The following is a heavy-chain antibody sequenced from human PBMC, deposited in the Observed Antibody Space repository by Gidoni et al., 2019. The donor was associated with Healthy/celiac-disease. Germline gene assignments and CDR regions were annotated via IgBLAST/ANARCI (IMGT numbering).Heavy chain of an antibody. Sequence: EVQLVESGGGLLKSGWSLRLSCAASGFTFSNAWMSWVRQAPGKGLGWVGSMKSKTDGGKKDYAAPVKGRFTISREESKNTLYLQMNSLKTEDTAVYYCTTDPYYYDSSGYYYEGTYWGQGTLVTVSS. D-gene: IGHD3-22*01. CDR2: MKSKTDGGKK. CDR1: GFTFSNAW. V-gene: IGHV3-15*05. CDR3: TTDPYYYDSSGYYYEGTY. J-gene: IGHJ4*02.